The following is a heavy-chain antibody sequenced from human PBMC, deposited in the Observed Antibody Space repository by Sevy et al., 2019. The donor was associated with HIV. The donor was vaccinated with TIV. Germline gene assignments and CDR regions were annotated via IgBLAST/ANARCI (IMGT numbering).Heavy chain of an antibody. Sequence: GGSLRLSCAASGFTFRSYSMHWVRQAPGKGLEWLTLISYDGRNTYYADSVKTRFTISRDNSNNTLYLQMNSLRPEDTAVYYCARGSVSGIFFYYGLDIWGQGTTVTVS. D-gene: IGHD1-20*01. CDR3: ARGSVSGIFFYYGLDI. CDR1: GFTFRSYS. J-gene: IGHJ6*02. V-gene: IGHV3-30*04. CDR2: ISYDGRNT.